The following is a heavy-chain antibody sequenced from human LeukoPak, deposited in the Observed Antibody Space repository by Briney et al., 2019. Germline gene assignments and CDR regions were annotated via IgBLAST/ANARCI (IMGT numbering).Heavy chain of an antibody. CDR1: GGTFSSYA. Sequence: SVKVSCKASGGTFSSYAISWVRQAPGQGLEWMGRIIPIFGIANYAQKFQGRVTITADKSTSTAYMELSSLRSEDTAVYYCARGSPSPSGPVDYWGQGTLATVSS. D-gene: IGHD6-19*01. V-gene: IGHV1-69*04. CDR3: ARGSPSPSGPVDY. CDR2: IIPIFGIA. J-gene: IGHJ4*02.